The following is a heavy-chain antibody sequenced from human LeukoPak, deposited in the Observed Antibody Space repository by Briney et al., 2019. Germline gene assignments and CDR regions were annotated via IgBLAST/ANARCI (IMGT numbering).Heavy chain of an antibody. CDR1: GGTFSNYA. Sequence: SVKVSCKASGGTFSNYAISWVRQAPGQGLEWMGGIIPIFGTANYAQIFQGRVTITADKSTSTAYMELSSLRSEDTAMYYCARVIVVMVAATPTPDAFDIWGQGTMVTVSS. J-gene: IGHJ3*02. CDR2: IIPIFGTA. V-gene: IGHV1-69*06. D-gene: IGHD2-15*01. CDR3: ARVIVVMVAATPTPDAFDI.